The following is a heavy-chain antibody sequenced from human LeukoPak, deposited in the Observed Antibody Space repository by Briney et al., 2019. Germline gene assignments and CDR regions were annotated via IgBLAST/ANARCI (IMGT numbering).Heavy chain of an antibody. Sequence: PGGSLRLSCAASGFTFSSYGMHWVRQAPGKGLEWVAVISYDGSNKYYADSVKGRFTISRDNSKNTLYLQMNSLRAEDTAVYYCAKDQRSEHFDYWGQGTLVTVS. CDR3: AKDQRSEHFDY. CDR1: GFTFSSYG. CDR2: ISYDGSNK. J-gene: IGHJ4*02. V-gene: IGHV3-30*18. D-gene: IGHD1-26*01.